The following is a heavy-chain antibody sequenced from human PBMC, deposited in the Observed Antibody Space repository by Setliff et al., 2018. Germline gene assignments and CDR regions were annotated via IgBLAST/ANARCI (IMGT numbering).Heavy chain of an antibody. D-gene: IGHD3-3*01. V-gene: IGHV4-39*07. CDR1: GGSISSSSYY. Sequence: SETLSLTCTVSGGSISSSSYYWGWIRQPPGKGLEWIGSXXXXXXXXXXXXXXXXVTISVXXSKNQFSLKLSSVTAADTAVYYCARDKRQYNFWSGYYGSWGNYFDYWGQGTLVTVSS. J-gene: IGHJ4*02. CDR2: XXXXXXX. CDR3: ARDKRQYNFWSGYYGSWGNYFDY.